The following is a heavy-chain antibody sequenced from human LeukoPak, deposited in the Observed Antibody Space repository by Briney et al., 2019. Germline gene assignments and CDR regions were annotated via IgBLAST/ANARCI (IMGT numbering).Heavy chain of an antibody. CDR1: GFTVSSNY. Sequence: PGGSLRLSCAASGFTVSSNYMSWVRQAPGKGLEWVSVIYSGGSTYYADSVKGRFTISRDNSKNTLYLQMNSLRAEDTAVYYCARDFSMPGYGSGSYYSEYYFDYWGQGTLVTVSS. J-gene: IGHJ4*02. CDR2: IYSGGST. D-gene: IGHD3-10*01. V-gene: IGHV3-66*01. CDR3: ARDFSMPGYGSGSYYSEYYFDY.